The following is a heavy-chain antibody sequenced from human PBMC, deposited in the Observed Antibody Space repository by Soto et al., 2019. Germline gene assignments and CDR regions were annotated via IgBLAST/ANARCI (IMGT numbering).Heavy chain of an antibody. J-gene: IGHJ2*01. CDR1: GGTFSSYT. V-gene: IGHV1-69*02. CDR3: ARTPDYGGNSDSWYFGL. Sequence: QVQLVQSGAEVKKPGSSVKVSCKASGGTFSSYTISWVRQAPGQGLEWMGRIIPILGIANYAQKFQGRVTITADKATSTAYMELSSLISEDTAVYYCARTPDYGGNSDSWYFGLWGRGTLVTVSS. CDR2: IIPILGIA. D-gene: IGHD4-17*01.